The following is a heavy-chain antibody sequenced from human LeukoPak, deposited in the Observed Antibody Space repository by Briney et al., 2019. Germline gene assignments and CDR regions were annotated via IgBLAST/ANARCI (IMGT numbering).Heavy chain of an antibody. CDR3: AGLDYGDSQWFDC. D-gene: IGHD4-17*01. V-gene: IGHV1-69*02. J-gene: IGHJ5*01. CDR2: IIPILGIA. Sequence: SVKVSCKASGGTFSSYTISWVRQAPGQGLEWMGRIIPILGIANYAQKFQGRVTITADKSTSTAYMELSSLRSEDTAVYYCAGLDYGDSQWFDCWGQGTLVTVSS. CDR1: GGTFSSYT.